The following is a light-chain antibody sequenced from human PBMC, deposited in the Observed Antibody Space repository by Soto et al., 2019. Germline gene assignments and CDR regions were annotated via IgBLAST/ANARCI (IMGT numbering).Light chain of an antibody. J-gene: IGKJ5*01. CDR3: QQCHATPLT. V-gene: IGKV1-39*01. Sequence: DIQMTQCPSTLSASXGDRVTINCRARPAISNCVNWYQQKPGKAPNIXXFGAKTLQRGVPSRFSGSGYATDFTPTITTLQPEDVGMYYCQQCHATPLTFGQGTRLEIK. CDR2: GAK. CDR1: PAISNC.